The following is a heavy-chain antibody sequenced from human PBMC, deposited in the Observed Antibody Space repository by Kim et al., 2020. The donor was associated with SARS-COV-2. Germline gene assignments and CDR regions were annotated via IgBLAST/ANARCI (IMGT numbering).Heavy chain of an antibody. CDR3: ARDEYHYDYVWGSYPRYGMDV. Sequence: GGSLRLSCAASGFTFSDYYMSWIRQAPGKGLEWVSYISSSGSTIYYADSVKGRFTISRDNAKNSLYLQMNSLRAEDTAVYYCARDEYHYDYVWGSYPRYGMDVWGQGTTVTVSS. V-gene: IGHV3-11*01. J-gene: IGHJ6*02. CDR1: GFTFSDYY. CDR2: ISSSGSTI. D-gene: IGHD3-16*02.